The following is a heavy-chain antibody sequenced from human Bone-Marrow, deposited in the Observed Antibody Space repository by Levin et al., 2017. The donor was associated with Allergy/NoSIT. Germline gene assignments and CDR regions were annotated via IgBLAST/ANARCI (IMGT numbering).Heavy chain of an antibody. CDR3: AKIGAWDNVGSPEVDY. V-gene: IGHV3-9*01. Sequence: SCAASGFTFHDYALHWVRQPPGKGLEWVCSISANSETVAYADSVEARFTISRDNAKNSLYLQMNSLRPDDTAFYYCAKIGAWDNVGSPEVDYWGQGTLVTVSS. CDR2: ISANSETV. J-gene: IGHJ4*02. D-gene: IGHD2-21*02. CDR1: GFTFHDYA.